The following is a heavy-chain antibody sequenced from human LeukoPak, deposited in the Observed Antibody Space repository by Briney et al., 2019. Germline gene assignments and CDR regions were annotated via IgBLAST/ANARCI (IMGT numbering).Heavy chain of an antibody. Sequence: PSQTLSLTCAVSDGSINSGVYLWRSTRQPPGRVLGRNGYSYYSGTTNYNPSLKSRVTISVDTSENQFSLKVNSVTAADTAVYYCVRSRSGTYGWFDPWGQGTLVTVSS. CDR3: VRSRSGTYGWFDP. CDR1: DGSINSGVYL. V-gene: IGHV4-30-4*07. D-gene: IGHD4-17*01. J-gene: IGHJ5*02. CDR2: SYYSGTT.